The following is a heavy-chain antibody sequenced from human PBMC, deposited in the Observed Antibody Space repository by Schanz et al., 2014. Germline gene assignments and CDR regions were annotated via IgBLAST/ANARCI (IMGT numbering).Heavy chain of an antibody. CDR2: INPNNGGT. V-gene: IGHV1-2*02. CDR3: ASDFWSGYSHYYYGLDV. D-gene: IGHD3-3*01. CDR1: AYSLTGYY. J-gene: IGHJ6*02. Sequence: QVQLVQSGAEVKKPGASVKVSCKASAYSLTGYYLHWVRQAPGQGLEWMGWINPNNGGTNYAQKFQGRVTMTRDMSINTAYMELSRLRSDDSAVYYCASDFWSGYSHYYYGLDVWGQGTTVTVSS.